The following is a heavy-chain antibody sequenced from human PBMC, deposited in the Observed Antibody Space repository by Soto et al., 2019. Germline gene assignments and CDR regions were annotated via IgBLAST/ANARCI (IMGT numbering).Heavy chain of an antibody. J-gene: IGHJ4*02. CDR2: MSGSSSTT. CDR1: GLTFSNYA. D-gene: IGHD1-7*01. CDR3: AKNQERELPRVIDF. V-gene: IGHV3-23*01. Sequence: LILSCATSGLTFSNYAMSWVRQAPGGGLEWVSSMSGSSSTTYYADSVRGRFTISRDRSKNTLYLQMSSLRAEDTALYYCAKNQERELPRVIDFWGQGTLVTVSS.